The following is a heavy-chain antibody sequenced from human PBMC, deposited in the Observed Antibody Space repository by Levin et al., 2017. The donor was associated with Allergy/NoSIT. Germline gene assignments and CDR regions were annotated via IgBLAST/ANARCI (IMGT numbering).Heavy chain of an antibody. CDR3: AKIQDSSSTESKPDY. J-gene: IGHJ4*02. V-gene: IGHV3-30*18. CDR2: ISYDGSNK. Sequence: GESLRLSCAASGFTFSSYGMHWVRQAPGKGLEWVAVISYDGSNKYYADSVKGRFTISRDNSKNTLYLQMNSLRAEDTAVYYCAKIQDSSSTESKPDYWGQGTLVTVSS. D-gene: IGHD6-13*01. CDR1: GFTFSSYG.